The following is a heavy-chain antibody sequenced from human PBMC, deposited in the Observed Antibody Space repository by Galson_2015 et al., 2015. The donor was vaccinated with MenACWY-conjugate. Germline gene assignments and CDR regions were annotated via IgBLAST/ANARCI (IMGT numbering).Heavy chain of an antibody. Sequence: QSGAEVKKPEESLRISCTGSGYSFSSYWISWVRQMPGKGLEWMGRIDPSDSYTNYSPSFQGHVIISADKSINTAYLQWSSLKVSDTAMYYCARHWGAFGEYVDWGQGALVTVSS. D-gene: IGHD3-16*01. CDR3: ARHWGAFGEYVD. V-gene: IGHV5-10-1*01. J-gene: IGHJ4*02. CDR1: GYSFSSYW. CDR2: IDPSDSYT.